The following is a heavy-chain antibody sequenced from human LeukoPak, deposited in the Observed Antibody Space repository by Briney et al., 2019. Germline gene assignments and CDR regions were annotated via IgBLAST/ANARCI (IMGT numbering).Heavy chain of an antibody. V-gene: IGHV1-2*02. CDR2: INPNSGGT. Sequence: ASVKVSCKASGYTFTGYYMHWVRQAPGQGLEWMGWINPNSGGTNYAHKFQDRVTMTRDTSINTAYMELSNLRSDDTAVYFCARKLGVAAAGPLDYWGQGTLVTVSS. D-gene: IGHD6-13*01. J-gene: IGHJ4*02. CDR1: GYTFTGYY. CDR3: ARKLGVAAAGPLDY.